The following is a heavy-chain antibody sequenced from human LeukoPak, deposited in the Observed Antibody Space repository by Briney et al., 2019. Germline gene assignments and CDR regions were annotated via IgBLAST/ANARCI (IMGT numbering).Heavy chain of an antibody. CDR2: IGGSDGRT. V-gene: IGHV3-23*01. CDR3: AKDSSSYDWGYMDV. CDR1: GFTFSTYA. D-gene: IGHD3-22*01. Sequence: GGSLRLSCAASGFTFSTYAMSWVRQAPGKGLEWVSLIGGSDGRTRYADSVKGRFTISRDNSKNTLYLEMNSLRAEDTAVYYCAKDSSSYDWGYMDVWGTGTTVTISS. J-gene: IGHJ6*03.